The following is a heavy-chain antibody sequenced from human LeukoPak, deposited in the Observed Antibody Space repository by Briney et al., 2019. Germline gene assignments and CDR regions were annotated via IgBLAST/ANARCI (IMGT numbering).Heavy chain of an antibody. CDR2: IYHSGST. CDR1: GGSISSGGYS. D-gene: IGHD3-22*01. J-gene: IGHJ5*02. Sequence: SQTLSLTCAVSGGSISSGGYSWSWIRQPPGKGLEWIGYIYHSGSTYYNPSLKSRVTISVDRSKNQFSLKLGSVTAAYTAVDYCARGHYDDSSGYSSWRWFDPWGKGTLVTVSS. V-gene: IGHV4-30-2*01. CDR3: ARGHYDDSSGYSSWRWFDP.